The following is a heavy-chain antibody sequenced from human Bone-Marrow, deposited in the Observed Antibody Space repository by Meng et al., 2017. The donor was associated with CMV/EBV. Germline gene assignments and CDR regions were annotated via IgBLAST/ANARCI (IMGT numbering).Heavy chain of an antibody. J-gene: IGHJ6*02. D-gene: IGHD5-18*01. Sequence: GESLKISCAASGFRFSGYSLNWVRQAPGKGLEWVAVISHDGSNKYHADSVKGRFTISRDNSRNTLYLQMNSLRSEDTAVYYCPRIGVGYTYGAGMDVWGQGTTVTFSS. CDR2: ISHDGSNK. CDR3: PRIGVGYTYGAGMDV. CDR1: GFRFSGYS. V-gene: IGHV3-30*03.